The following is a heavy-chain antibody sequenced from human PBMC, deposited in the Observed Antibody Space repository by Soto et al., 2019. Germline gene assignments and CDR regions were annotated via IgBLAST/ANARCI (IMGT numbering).Heavy chain of an antibody. CDR1: GFSLSTSGVG. Sequence: QITLKESGPTLVKPTQTLTLTCTFSGFSLSTSGVGVGWIRQPPGKALEWLALIYWDDNKHYSPSLKSRLTVTKDTYKNQVVLTMTNMDPVDTGTYYCAHDSSGWYGMDVWGQGTTVTVS. CDR2: IYWDDNK. J-gene: IGHJ6*02. V-gene: IGHV2-5*02. D-gene: IGHD6-19*01. CDR3: AHDSSGWYGMDV.